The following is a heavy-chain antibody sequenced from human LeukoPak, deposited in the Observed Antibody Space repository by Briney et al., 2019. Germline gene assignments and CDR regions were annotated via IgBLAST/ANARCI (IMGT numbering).Heavy chain of an antibody. J-gene: IGHJ3*02. CDR1: GYTFTGYY. CDR2: INPNSGGT. V-gene: IGHV1-2*02. D-gene: IGHD3-22*01. CDR3: ARGEDYYDSSGDAFDI. Sequence: ASVKVSCKASGYTFTGYYMHWVRQAPGQGLEWMGWINPNSGGTNYAQKFQGRVTMTRDTSISTAYMELSSLRSEDTAVYYCARGEDYYDSSGDAFDIWGQGTMVTVSS.